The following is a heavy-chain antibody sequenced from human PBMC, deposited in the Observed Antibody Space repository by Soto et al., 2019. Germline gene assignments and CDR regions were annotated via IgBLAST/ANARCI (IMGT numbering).Heavy chain of an antibody. CDR1: GGSISSGGYY. J-gene: IGHJ1*01. D-gene: IGHD3-10*01. Sequence: QVQLQESGPGLVKASQTLSLTCNVSGGSISSGGYYWTWIRQHPGKGLEWIGNIHHSGSTFYNPSLKSRVSISGDTSKNQFSMKLSAVTAADTAVYFCLRGVLSWGQGTLVTVSS. CDR3: LRGVLS. CDR2: IHHSGST. V-gene: IGHV4-31*03.